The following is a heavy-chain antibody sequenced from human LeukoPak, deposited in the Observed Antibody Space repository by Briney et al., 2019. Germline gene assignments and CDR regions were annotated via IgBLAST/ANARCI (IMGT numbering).Heavy chain of an antibody. J-gene: IGHJ3*02. CDR2: ISSSSSYI. Sequence: PGGSLRLSCAASGFTFSSYSMNWVRQAPGKGLEWVSSISSSSSYIYYADSVKGRFTISRDNAKNSLYLQMNSLRAEDTAVYYCATNKDSIVVVVADIWGQGTMVTVSS. CDR1: GFTFSSYS. D-gene: IGHD2-15*01. V-gene: IGHV3-21*01. CDR3: ATNKDSIVVVVADI.